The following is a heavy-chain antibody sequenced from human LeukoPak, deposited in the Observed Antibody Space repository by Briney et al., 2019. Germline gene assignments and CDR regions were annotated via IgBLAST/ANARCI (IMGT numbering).Heavy chain of an antibody. V-gene: IGHV3-21*04. J-gene: IGHJ6*02. Sequence: PGGSLRLSCAASGFTFSGYSMNWVRQAPGKGLEWVSSISSESTYILYADSVKGRFTISRDNAKSSLYLQMNSLRPEDTALYYCAKVGGRLCIGCYGMDVWGQGTMVTVSS. CDR2: ISSESTYI. CDR1: GFTFSGYS. CDR3: AKVGGRLCIGCYGMDV. D-gene: IGHD3-16*01.